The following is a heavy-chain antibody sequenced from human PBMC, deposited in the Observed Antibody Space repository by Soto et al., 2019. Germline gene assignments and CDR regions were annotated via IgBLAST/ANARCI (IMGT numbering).Heavy chain of an antibody. CDR2: ISYDGGNK. J-gene: IGHJ6*02. CDR1: GLTFGNYA. Sequence: SLRLSCAASGLTFGNYAIHWVRQAPGKGLEWVAVISYDGGNKNHADSVKGRFTISRDNSKNTLFLQINNLRAEDTAVYYCARDGWLYYDSTSQGMDVWGQGTTVTVSS. D-gene: IGHD3-22*01. CDR3: ARDGWLYYDSTSQGMDV. V-gene: IGHV3-30-3*01.